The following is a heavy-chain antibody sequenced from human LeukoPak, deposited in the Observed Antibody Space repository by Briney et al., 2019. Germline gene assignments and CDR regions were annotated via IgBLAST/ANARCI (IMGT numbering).Heavy chain of an antibody. CDR2: INWNGVSK. Sequence: PGGSLRLSCAASGFTFDDYAMHWVRQTPGKGLEWVSGINWNGVSKGYADSVKGRFTIYRDNAKNSLYLQMNSLRAEDTALYYCAKDFTAMVRGGDYWGQGTLVTVSS. J-gene: IGHJ4*02. V-gene: IGHV3-20*04. CDR1: GFTFDDYA. D-gene: IGHD5-18*01. CDR3: AKDFTAMVRGGDY.